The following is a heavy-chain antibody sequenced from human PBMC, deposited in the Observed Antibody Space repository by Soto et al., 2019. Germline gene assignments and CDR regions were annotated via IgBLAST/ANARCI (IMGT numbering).Heavy chain of an antibody. CDR1: ASSITDASY. CDR2: SHHGGGT. Sequence: SETLSLTCTVSASSITDASYWGWIRQPPGKGLEWIGSSHHGGGTYYNPSLKSRVTISVDTSKNQLSLKLISVAAADAAVYYCASVLSLGSTWYFDYWGQGTQVTVSS. D-gene: IGHD6-13*01. V-gene: IGHV4-38-2*02. CDR3: ASVLSLGSTWYFDY. J-gene: IGHJ4*02.